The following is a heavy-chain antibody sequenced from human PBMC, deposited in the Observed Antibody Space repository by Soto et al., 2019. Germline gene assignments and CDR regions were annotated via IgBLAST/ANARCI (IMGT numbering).Heavy chain of an antibody. Sequence: PGESLKISCKGSGYSFSNYWIGWVRQMPGKGLELMGIIYPGDSDTRYSPSFQGRVTISADKSISNAYLQWSSMKASDSALYYCARVHTNVLSHYYYYGMDVWGQGTTVTVSS. J-gene: IGHJ6*02. CDR3: ARVHTNVLSHYYYYGMDV. CDR1: GYSFSNYW. V-gene: IGHV5-51*01. CDR2: IYPGDSDT. D-gene: IGHD5-18*01.